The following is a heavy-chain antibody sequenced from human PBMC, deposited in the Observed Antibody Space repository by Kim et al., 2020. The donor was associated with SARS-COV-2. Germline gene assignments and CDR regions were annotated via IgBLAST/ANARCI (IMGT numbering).Heavy chain of an antibody. J-gene: IGHJ4*02. D-gene: IGHD1-26*01. Sequence: YYADSVRGRLTTTRDNTKNSLYLQMNSMRAEDTGFYYCARLSGGSPVWKYWGQGTLVTVSS. V-gene: IGHV3-21*01. CDR3: ARLSGGSPVWKY.